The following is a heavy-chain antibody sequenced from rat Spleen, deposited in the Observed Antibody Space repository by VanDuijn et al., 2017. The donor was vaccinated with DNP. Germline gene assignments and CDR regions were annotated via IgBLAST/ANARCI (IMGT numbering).Heavy chain of an antibody. CDR1: GYSITSSY. V-gene: IGHV3-1*01. CDR2: ISYSGST. Sequence: EVQLQESGPGLVKPSQSLSLTCSVTGYSITSSYWGWIRKFPGNKMEWIGYISYSGSTGYNQSLKSRISITRDTSKNQFFLQLSSVTTEDTATYYCARWNIGTSTLDYWGQGVMVTVSS. J-gene: IGHJ2*01. D-gene: IGHD1-5*01. CDR3: ARWNIGTSTLDY.